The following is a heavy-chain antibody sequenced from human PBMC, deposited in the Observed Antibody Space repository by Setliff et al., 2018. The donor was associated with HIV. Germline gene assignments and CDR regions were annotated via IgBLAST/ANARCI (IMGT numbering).Heavy chain of an antibody. CDR2: VYNSGRA. Sequence: SETLSLTCTVSGGSINSGTYYWSWLRQPAGKGLEWIGRVYNSGRANYNPSLTRRGTMSVDTSKNQFSLNLNSLTAADTAIYYCARGAEYPNWYFDLWGRGTLVTVSS. CDR1: GGSINSGTYY. V-gene: IGHV4-61*02. CDR3: ARGAEYPNWYFDL. J-gene: IGHJ2*01. D-gene: IGHD2-2*02.